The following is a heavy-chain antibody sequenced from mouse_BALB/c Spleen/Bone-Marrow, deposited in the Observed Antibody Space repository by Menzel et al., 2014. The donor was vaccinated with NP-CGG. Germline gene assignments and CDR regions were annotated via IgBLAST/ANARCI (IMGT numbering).Heavy chain of an antibody. J-gene: IGHJ2*01. CDR2: INPYNDGT. D-gene: IGHD2-3*01. CDR3: AREGWLLRFDY. CDR1: GYTFTAYV. Sequence: VQLQQSGPELVKPGASMKMSCKASGYTFTAYVMHWAKPKPGQGLEWIGYINPYNDGTNYIEKFKGKATLTSDIPSSTAYMELSSLTSEDSAVYYCAREGWLLRFDYWGQGTTLTVS. V-gene: IGHV1-14*01.